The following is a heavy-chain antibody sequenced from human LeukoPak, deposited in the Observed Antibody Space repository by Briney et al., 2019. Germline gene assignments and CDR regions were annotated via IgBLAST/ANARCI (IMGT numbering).Heavy chain of an antibody. CDR3: AKEFIAGDGHVDCDS. CDR2: FTSSGATT. Sequence: GGSLRLSCAASGFTISTYAMTWVRQAPGKGLEWVSSFTSSGATTYYADSVKGRFTISRDISKKTLYLQMNSLTAEDSAVYYCAKEFIAGDGHVDCDSWGQGTLVTVSS. V-gene: IGHV3-23*01. D-gene: IGHD5-24*01. CDR1: GFTISTYA. J-gene: IGHJ4*02.